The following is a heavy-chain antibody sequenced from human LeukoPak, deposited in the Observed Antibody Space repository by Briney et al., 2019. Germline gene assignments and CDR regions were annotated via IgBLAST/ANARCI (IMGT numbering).Heavy chain of an antibody. V-gene: IGHV5-51*01. J-gene: IGHJ5*02. CDR2: IYPGDSDT. CDR3: XXXXXXXLAGRNRGDWFDP. CDR1: GYSFTSYW. Sequence: GESLKISCKGSGYSFTSYWIGWVRQMPGKGLEWMGIIYPGDSDTRYSPSFQGQVTISADKSISTAYLQWSSLKASDTAIYYXXXXXXXXLAGRNRGDWFDPWGQGTLVTVSS. D-gene: IGHD1-14*01.